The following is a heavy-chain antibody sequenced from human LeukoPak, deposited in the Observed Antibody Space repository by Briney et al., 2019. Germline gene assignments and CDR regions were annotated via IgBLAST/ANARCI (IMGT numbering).Heavy chain of an antibody. CDR1: GYTFTSYY. CDR3: ARVSVRDFWSGYKNWFDP. Sequence: ASVKVSCKASGYTFTSYYISWVRQATGQGLEWMGWMNPNSGNTGYAQKFQGRDTMTRNTSISTAYMELSSLRSEDTAVYYCARVSVRDFWSGYKNWFDPWGQGTLVTVSS. V-gene: IGHV1-8*01. J-gene: IGHJ5*02. D-gene: IGHD3-3*01. CDR2: MNPNSGNT.